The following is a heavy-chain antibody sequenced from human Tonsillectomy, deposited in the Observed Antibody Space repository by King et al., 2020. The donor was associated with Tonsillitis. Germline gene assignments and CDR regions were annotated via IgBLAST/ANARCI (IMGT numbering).Heavy chain of an antibody. D-gene: IGHD2-15*01. V-gene: IGHV3-23*04. CDR3: ARTPRSCSGGSCYANAGFDI. J-gene: IGHJ3*02. Sequence: VQLVESGGGLEQPGGSLRLSCAASGFTFSSYAMSWVRQAPGKGLEWVSTISGIGDNTHYADSVKGRFTLSRDNFKNILNLQMNSLRAEDTAVYYCARTPRSCSGGSCYANAGFDIWGQGTMVTVSS. CDR2: ISGIGDNT. CDR1: GFTFSSYA.